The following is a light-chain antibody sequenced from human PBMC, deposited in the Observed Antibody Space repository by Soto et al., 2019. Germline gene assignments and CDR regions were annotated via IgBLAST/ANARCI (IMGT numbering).Light chain of an antibody. J-gene: IGKJ1*01. CDR3: QPYGTSSWT. V-gene: IGKV3-20*01. Sequence: EIVMTQSPATLSVSPWERATLSCRASQSVSIDLAWYQHKPGQAPRLLIYAASSRATGIPDRFSGSGSGTDFTLTISRLEPEDFAAYYCQPYGTSSWTFGQGTKVDIK. CDR1: QSVSID. CDR2: AAS.